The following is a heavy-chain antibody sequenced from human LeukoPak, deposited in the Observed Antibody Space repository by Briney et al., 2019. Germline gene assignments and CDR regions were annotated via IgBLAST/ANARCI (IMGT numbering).Heavy chain of an antibody. J-gene: IGHJ2*01. Sequence: GRSLRLSCAASGFTFNDYYMSWIRQAPGKGLEWVSYISSSGTTIYNADSVKGRFTVSRDNPKNSLYLQMNSLRAEDTAVYYCAREATQDWYFDLWGRGTLVTVSS. CDR3: AREATQDWYFDL. CDR1: GFTFNDYY. CDR2: ISSSGTTI. V-gene: IGHV3-11*04.